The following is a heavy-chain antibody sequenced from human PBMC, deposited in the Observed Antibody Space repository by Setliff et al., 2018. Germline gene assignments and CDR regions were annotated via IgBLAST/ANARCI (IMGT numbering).Heavy chain of an antibody. CDR2: LHTSGST. J-gene: IGHJ4*02. V-gene: IGHV4-61*02. Sequence: SETLSLTCTVSGGSISSGSYYWSWIRQPAGKGLEWVGRLHTSGSTNYNPSLKSRVTISVDTSKNQFSLKVTSVTAADTAVYFCARDNTIVGATDYWGQGTLVTVSS. CDR1: GGSISSGSYY. CDR3: ARDNTIVGATDY. D-gene: IGHD1-26*01.